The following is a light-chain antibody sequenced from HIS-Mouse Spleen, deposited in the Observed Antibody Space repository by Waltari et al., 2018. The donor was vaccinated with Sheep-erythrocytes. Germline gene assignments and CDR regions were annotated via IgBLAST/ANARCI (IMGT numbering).Light chain of an antibody. Sequence: DIQMTQSPSTLSASVGDRVTITCRASQSISSWLAWYQQKPGKAPKLLIYKASSLESGVPSRFSGSGSGTEFTLTISSLQPDDFATYYCQQYNSYPLTFGGRTKV. V-gene: IGKV1-5*03. CDR1: QSISSW. CDR2: KAS. J-gene: IGKJ4*01. CDR3: QQYNSYPLT.